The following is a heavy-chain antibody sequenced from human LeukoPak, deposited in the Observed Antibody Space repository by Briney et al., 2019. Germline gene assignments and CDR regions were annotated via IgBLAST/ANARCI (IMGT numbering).Heavy chain of an antibody. CDR2: ISATTIYR. D-gene: IGHD5-24*01. J-gene: IGHJ4*02. Sequence: GGSLRLSCAASGFTFSNYDMTWVRQAPGKGLEWVSSISATTIYRFSAGSVRGRLTISRDNVENSLYLHMNDLRREDTAVYYCARIGLGRDAYNSFDYWGQGTLVIVSS. CDR1: GFTFSNYD. CDR3: ARIGLGRDAYNSFDY. V-gene: IGHV3-21*01.